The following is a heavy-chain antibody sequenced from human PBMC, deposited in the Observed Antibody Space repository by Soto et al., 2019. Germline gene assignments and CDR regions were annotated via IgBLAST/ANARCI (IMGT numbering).Heavy chain of an antibody. J-gene: IGHJ4*01. V-gene: IGHV3-15*07. CDR1: GFDSSNAW. CDR3: TTDSYCPTVEVRFYY. Sequence: PGGSLRLSCAGSGFDSSNAWINWVRQAPGKGLEWVGRIKSKALGGTTDFAAPVRGRFAIPRDDSRNMAYMQMYSLNTEDTAVYYCTTDSYCPTVEVRFYYWGHGTLVTVSS. CDR2: IKSKALGGTT. D-gene: IGHD4-17*01.